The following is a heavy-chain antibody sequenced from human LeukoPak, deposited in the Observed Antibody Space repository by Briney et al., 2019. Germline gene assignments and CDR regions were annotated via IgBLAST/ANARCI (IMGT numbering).Heavy chain of an antibody. J-gene: IGHJ3*02. CDR3: ARLADYDSRGYYFVALAFDI. Sequence: PGGSLRLSCAASGFTFSSYSMNWVRQAPGKGLEWVSSISSSSSYIYYADSVKGRFTISRDNAKNSLYLQMNSLRAEDTAVYYCARLADYDSRGYYFVALAFDIWGQGTMVTVSS. V-gene: IGHV3-21*01. CDR1: GFTFSSYS. D-gene: IGHD3-22*01. CDR2: ISSSSSYI.